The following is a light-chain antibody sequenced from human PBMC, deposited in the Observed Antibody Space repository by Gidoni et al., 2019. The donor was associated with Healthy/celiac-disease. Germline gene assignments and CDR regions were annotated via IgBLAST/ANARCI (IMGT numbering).Light chain of an antibody. Sequence: SVLTQPPSASGTPGQRGTSSCSGSSSNIGSKTVNWYQQLPGTAPQLLIYSNNTRPSGVPDRFSGSKSGTSASLAISGLQSADEADYYCAAWDDSLNGWVFGGGTKLTVL. CDR1: SSNIGSKT. J-gene: IGLJ3*02. V-gene: IGLV1-44*01. CDR2: SNN. CDR3: AAWDDSLNGWV.